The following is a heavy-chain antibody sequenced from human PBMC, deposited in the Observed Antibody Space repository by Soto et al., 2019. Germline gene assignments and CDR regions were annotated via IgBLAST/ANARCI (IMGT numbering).Heavy chain of an antibody. V-gene: IGHV1-18*04. CDR2: INTYKGDT. D-gene: IGHD3-3*01. Sequence: QVHLVQSGAEVKEPGASVKVSCKASGYTFRNYAITWVRQAPGQGLEWMGWINTYKGDTNYAHKFQGRVTMTTDTSTSTAYMELRSLRSDDPAVYYCARDAAFWSGLKLSWLDSWGQGTLVTVSS. CDR1: GYTFRNYA. CDR3: ARDAAFWSGLKLSWLDS. J-gene: IGHJ5*01.